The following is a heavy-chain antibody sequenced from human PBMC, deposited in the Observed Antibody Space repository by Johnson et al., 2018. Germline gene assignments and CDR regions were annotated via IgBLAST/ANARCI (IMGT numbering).Heavy chain of an antibody. CDR1: GFTFSSYS. Sequence: VQLVESGGGLVKPGGSLRLSCAASGFTFSSYSMNWVRQAPGKGLEWVSSISSSSSYIYYADSVKGRFTISRDNAKNSLYLQMNSLRAEDTAVYYCARDRGVGAPAAFDIWGQGTMVTVSS. J-gene: IGHJ3*02. CDR2: ISSSSSYI. V-gene: IGHV3-21*01. D-gene: IGHD1-26*01. CDR3: ARDRGVGAPAAFDI.